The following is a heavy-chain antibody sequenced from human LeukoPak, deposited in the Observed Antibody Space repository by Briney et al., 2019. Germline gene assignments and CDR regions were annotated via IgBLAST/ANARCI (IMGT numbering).Heavy chain of an antibody. J-gene: IGHJ6*03. D-gene: IGHD3-10*01. Sequence: GGSLRLSCAASGLTFSSFAMSWVRQAPGKGLEWVSVVSGSGGSTYYADSVKGRFTISRDNSKNTLYLQMNSLRAEDTAVYYCAKGVGGSANYYYMDVWGKGTTVTVSS. CDR1: GLTFSSFA. CDR2: VSGSGGST. V-gene: IGHV3-23*01. CDR3: AKGVGGSANYYYMDV.